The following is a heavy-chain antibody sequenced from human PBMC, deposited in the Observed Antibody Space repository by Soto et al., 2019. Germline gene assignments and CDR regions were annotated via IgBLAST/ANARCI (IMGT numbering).Heavy chain of an antibody. CDR3: ARERYQVISDGMDV. V-gene: IGHV1-2*02. J-gene: IGHJ6*02. Sequence: ASVKGSCKAXGYTFTGYYVHWVREAPGQGLEWMGWINTETGGTSYAQKFQGRVTLSRDTSIHTAYLELSRLRFDDAAVYFCARERYQVISDGMDVWGQGTTVTVSS. D-gene: IGHD2-2*01. CDR2: INTETGGT. CDR1: GYTFTGYY.